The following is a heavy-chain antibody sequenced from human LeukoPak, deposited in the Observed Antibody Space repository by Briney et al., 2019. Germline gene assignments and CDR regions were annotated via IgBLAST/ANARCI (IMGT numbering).Heavy chain of an antibody. D-gene: IGHD3-10*01. CDR3: AKPLIGSGPYDAFDI. CDR1: GGSISSSSYY. CDR2: IYYSGST. Sequence: SETLSLTCTVSGGSISSSSYYWGWIRQPPGKGLEWIGSIYYSGSTYYNPSLKSRVTISVDTSKDQFSLKLSSVTAADTAVYYCAKPLIGSGPYDAFDIWGQGTMVTVSS. J-gene: IGHJ3*02. V-gene: IGHV4-39*01.